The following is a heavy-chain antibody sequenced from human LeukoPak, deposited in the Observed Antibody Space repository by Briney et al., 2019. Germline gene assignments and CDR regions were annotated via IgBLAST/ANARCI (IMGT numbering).Heavy chain of an antibody. CDR3: AKVSYGVLDY. CDR1: GFTFSSYA. V-gene: IGHV3-23*01. D-gene: IGHD4-17*01. J-gene: IGHJ4*02. CDR2: ISGSGGST. Sequence: GGSLRLSCAASGFTFSSYAMSWVRQTPRQGLEWVSSISGSGGSTYYADAVKGRFAISRGNSKNTLSLQMNSLRAEDTAIYYCAKVSYGVLDYWGQGTLVTVSS.